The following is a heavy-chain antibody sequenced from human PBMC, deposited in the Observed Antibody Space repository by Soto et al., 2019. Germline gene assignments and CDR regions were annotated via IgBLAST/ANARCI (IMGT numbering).Heavy chain of an antibody. Sequence: EVQLVESGGGLVKPGGSLRLSCAASGFTFSNAWMSWVRQAPGKGLEWVGRIKSKTDGGTTDYAAPVKGRFTISRDDSKNTLYLQMNSLKTEDTAVYYCRLHYYYYGMDVWGQGTTVTVSS. V-gene: IGHV3-15*01. CDR2: IKSKTDGGTT. J-gene: IGHJ6*02. CDR3: RLHYYYYGMDV. D-gene: IGHD5-12*01. CDR1: GFTFSNAW.